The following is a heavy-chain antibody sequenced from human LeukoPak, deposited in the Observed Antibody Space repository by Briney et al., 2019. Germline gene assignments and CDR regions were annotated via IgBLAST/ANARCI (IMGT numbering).Heavy chain of an antibody. CDR3: ARDDPHVSYFDY. CDR2: ISSSSSYI. CDR1: GFTFSSYS. D-gene: IGHD3-10*02. V-gene: IGHV3-21*01. Sequence: PGGSLRLSCAASGFTFSSYSMNWVRQAPGKGLEWVSSISSSSSYIYYADSVKGRFTISRDNAKNSLYLQMNSLRAEDTAVYYCARDDPHVSYFDYWGQGTLVTVSS. J-gene: IGHJ4*02.